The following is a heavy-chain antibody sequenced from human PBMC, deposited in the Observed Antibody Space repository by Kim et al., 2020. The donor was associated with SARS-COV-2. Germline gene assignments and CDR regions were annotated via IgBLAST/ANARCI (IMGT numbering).Heavy chain of an antibody. J-gene: IGHJ6*02. Sequence: GGSLRLSCAASGFTFSSYAMHWVRQAPGKGLEWVAVISYDGSNKYYADSVKGRFTISRDNSKNTLYLQMNSLRAEDTAVYYCARDLGSGFFPGAPTYYYYGMDVWGQGTTVTVSS. CDR3: ARDLGSGFFPGAPTYYYYGMDV. CDR1: GFTFSSYA. V-gene: IGHV3-30*04. D-gene: IGHD3-10*01. CDR2: ISYDGSNK.